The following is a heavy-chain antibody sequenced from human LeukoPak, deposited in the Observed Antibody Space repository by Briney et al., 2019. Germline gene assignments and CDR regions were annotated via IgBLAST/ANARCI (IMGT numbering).Heavy chain of an antibody. CDR1: GYTFPDYF. J-gene: IGHJ6*03. CDR2: VDPEDGET. V-gene: IGHV1-69-2*01. Sequence: ASVKISCKVSGYTFPDYFMHWVQQAPGKGLEWMGLVDPEDGETIYAEKFQGRVTITADTCTDTAYMELSSLRSEDTAVYYCATSSQKDYYDSSGYSSYYMDVWGKGTTLTVSS. D-gene: IGHD3-22*01. CDR3: ATSSQKDYYDSSGYSSYYMDV.